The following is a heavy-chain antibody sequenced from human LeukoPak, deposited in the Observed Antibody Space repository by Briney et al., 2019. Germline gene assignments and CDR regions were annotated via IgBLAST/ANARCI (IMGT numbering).Heavy chain of an antibody. V-gene: IGHV3-23*01. D-gene: IGHD3-22*01. J-gene: IGHJ4*02. CDR2: IRGNADTT. CDR1: GSIFNNYG. CDR3: AKGHGDASGYYYFDS. Sequence: GGSLRLSCAASGSIFNNYGMSWVRQAPGKGLEWVSAIRGNADTTYYADSVKGRFSIFRDNNKNMLYLQMNSLRVEDTAVYYCAKGHGDASGYYYFDSWGQGTLVTVSS.